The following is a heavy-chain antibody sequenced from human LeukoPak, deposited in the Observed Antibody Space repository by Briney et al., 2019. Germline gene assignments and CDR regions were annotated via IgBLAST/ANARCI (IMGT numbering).Heavy chain of an antibody. J-gene: IGHJ4*02. D-gene: IGHD2-8*01. CDR2: INTDTGNP. Sequence: ASVKVSCKASGYTLISYAINWVRQAPGQGLEWMGWINTDTGNPTYAQDFAGRFVFSLDTSVSTAYLQISSLKAEDTAVYYCARGQLYCTNGVCYRYYFDYWGQGTLVTVSS. CDR1: GYTLISYA. CDR3: ARGQLYCTNGVCYRYYFDY. V-gene: IGHV7-4-1*02.